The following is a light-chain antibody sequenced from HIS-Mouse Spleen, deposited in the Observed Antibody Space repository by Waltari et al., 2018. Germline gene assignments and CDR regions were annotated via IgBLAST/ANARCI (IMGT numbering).Light chain of an antibody. J-gene: IGLJ3*02. CDR2: DVS. Sequence: QSALTQPRSVSGSPGPSVTIPCTGTSRYVGGYHYVSWYQQHPGKAPKLMIYDVSKRPSGVPDRFSGSKSGNTASLTISGLQAEDEADYYCCSYAGSYTLVFGGGTKLTVL. V-gene: IGLV2-11*01. CDR1: SRYVGGYHY. CDR3: CSYAGSYTLV.